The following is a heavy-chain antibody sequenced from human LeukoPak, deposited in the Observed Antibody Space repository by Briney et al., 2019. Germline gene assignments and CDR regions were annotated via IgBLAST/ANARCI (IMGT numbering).Heavy chain of an antibody. CDR3: VRHVTTGFNLFEY. CDR2: FYFSGTS. Sequence: PSETLSLTCIVSGASISDYYWSWIRQSPGKGLEWIGYFYFSGTSTFNPSLQSRVTMSVDASKNQFSLKLTSVTAADTAVYYCVRHVTTGFNLFEYWGKGTLVTVSS. CDR1: GASISDYY. J-gene: IGHJ4*02. D-gene: IGHD5-24*01. V-gene: IGHV4-59*08.